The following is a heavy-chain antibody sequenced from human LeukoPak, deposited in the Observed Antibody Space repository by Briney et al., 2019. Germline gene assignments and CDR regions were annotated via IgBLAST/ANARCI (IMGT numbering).Heavy chain of an antibody. J-gene: IGHJ5*02. CDR1: GGSISSSHYF. CDR3: ARVVATNRGDWFDP. Sequence: PSETLSLTCTVSGGSISSSHYFWGWIRQPPGKGLEWIGSIYYSGSTYYYPSLQSRVTISVDMSKNQFSLKLSSVTAADTAVYYCARVVATNRGDWFDPWGQGTLVTVSS. D-gene: IGHD5-12*01. V-gene: IGHV4-39*07. CDR2: IYYSGST.